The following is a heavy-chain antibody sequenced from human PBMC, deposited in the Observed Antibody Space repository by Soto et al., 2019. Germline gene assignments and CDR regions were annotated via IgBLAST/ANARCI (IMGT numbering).Heavy chain of an antibody. J-gene: IGHJ6*03. D-gene: IGHD3-10*01. V-gene: IGHV4-34*01. CDR2: INHSGST. CDR1: GGSFSGYY. Sequence: SETLSLTCAVYGGSFSGYYWSWIRQPPGKGLEWIGEINHSGSTNYNPSLKSRVTISVDTSENQFSLKLSSVTAADTAVYYCARGRATRGNYYYYMDVWGKGTTVTVSS. CDR3: ARGRATRGNYYYYMDV.